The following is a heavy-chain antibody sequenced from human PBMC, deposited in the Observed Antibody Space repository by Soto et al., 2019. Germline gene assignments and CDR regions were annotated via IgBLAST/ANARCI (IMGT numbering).Heavy chain of an antibody. V-gene: IGHV3-11*06. CDR1: GFTFSDYY. J-gene: IGHJ4*02. D-gene: IGHD6-13*01. Sequence: PGGPLRLSCAASGFTFSDYYMSWIRQAPGKGLEWISYISSSSSYTKYAESVKGRFTISRDNAKNSLHLQMNSLRAEDTAVYYCARDMQQHLPGGYYFDYWSQGILVTVSS. CDR3: ARDMQQHLPGGYYFDY. CDR2: ISSSSSYT.